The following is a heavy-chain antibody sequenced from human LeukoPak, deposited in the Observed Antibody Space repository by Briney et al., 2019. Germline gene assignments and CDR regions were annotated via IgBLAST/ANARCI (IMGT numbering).Heavy chain of an antibody. D-gene: IGHD2-21*02. V-gene: IGHV4-59*08. J-gene: IGHJ4*02. CDR3: ATLRGASTAVFDS. CDR1: GGSINYDY. CDR2: IHYSWAT. Sequence: PSETLSLTCTVSGGSINYDYWSWIRQSPGKRLEWIGYIHYSWATNYSPSPNSRVTISVDTSKNQFSLKLSSVTAADTALYYCATLRGASTAVFDSWGQGTLVTVSS.